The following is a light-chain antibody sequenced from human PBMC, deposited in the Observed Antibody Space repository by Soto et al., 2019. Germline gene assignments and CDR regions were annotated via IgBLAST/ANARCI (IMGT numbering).Light chain of an antibody. Sequence: ITLTQSPATLSLSPGERATLSCRASQSVGSYLAWYQQKPGQPPRLIIYDASNRATGIPARFSGSGFGTEFTLTISSLQSEDFAVYCCQQRSNWPVTFGQGTRLEIK. CDR2: DAS. V-gene: IGKV3-11*01. CDR3: QQRSNWPVT. CDR1: QSVGSY. J-gene: IGKJ5*01.